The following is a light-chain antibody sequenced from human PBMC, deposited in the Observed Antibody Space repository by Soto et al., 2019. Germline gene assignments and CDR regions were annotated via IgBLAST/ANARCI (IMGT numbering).Light chain of an antibody. CDR3: QQYDNSPIT. CDR1: QSVSSN. V-gene: IGKV3-20*01. Sequence: EIVLTQSPATLSVSPGETATLSCKASQSVSSNLAWYQQKPGQAPRLLIYGASSRATGIPDRFSGTGSETDFTLTISRLEPEDFAVYYCQQYDNSPITFGQGTRLEN. CDR2: GAS. J-gene: IGKJ5*01.